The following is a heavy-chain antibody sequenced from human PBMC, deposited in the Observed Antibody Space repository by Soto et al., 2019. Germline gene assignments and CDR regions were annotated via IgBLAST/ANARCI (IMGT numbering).Heavy chain of an antibody. V-gene: IGHV4-59*01. CDR1: GDSISSYY. CDR2: IYYSGST. D-gene: IGHD6-13*01. Sequence: SQTLSLTCTVSGDSISSYYWSWIRQPPGKGLEWIGYIYYSGSTNYNPSLKSRVTISVDTSKNQFSLKLTSVTAADTAVYYCARDIIRAAGNWFDPWGQGTLVTVSS. J-gene: IGHJ5*02. CDR3: ARDIIRAAGNWFDP.